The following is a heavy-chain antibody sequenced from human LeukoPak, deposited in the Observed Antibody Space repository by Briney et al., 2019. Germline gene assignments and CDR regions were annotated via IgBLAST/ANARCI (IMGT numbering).Heavy chain of an antibody. V-gene: IGHV1-69*13. CDR2: IIPIFGTA. J-gene: IGHJ6*02. Sequence: RASVKVSCKASGGTFSSYAISWVRQAPGQGLEWMGGIIPIFGTANYAQKFRGRVTITADESTSTAYVELSSLRSEDTAVYYCARSRGDNWNYAFYYYGMDVWGQGTTVTVSS. D-gene: IGHD1-7*01. CDR1: GGTFSSYA. CDR3: ARSRGDNWNYAFYYYGMDV.